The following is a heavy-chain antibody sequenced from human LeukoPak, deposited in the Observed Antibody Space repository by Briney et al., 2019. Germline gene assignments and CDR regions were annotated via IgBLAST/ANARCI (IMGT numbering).Heavy chain of an antibody. CDR3: ARDGSY. Sequence: QPGGSLRLSCAASGFNFSTYTMNWDRQAPGKGLEWLSYITTSSDTIYYADSVKGRFTISRDNAKNSLYLQMNSLRAEDTAVYYCARDGSYGGQGTLVTVSS. CDR2: ITTSSDTI. J-gene: IGHJ4*02. V-gene: IGHV3-48*04. CDR1: GFNFSTYT. D-gene: IGHD1-26*01.